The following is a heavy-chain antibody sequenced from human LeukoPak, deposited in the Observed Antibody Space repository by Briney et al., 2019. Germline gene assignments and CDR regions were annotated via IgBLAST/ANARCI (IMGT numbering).Heavy chain of an antibody. V-gene: IGHV5-51*01. D-gene: IGHD3-10*01. Sequence: GESLKISCKGSRYSFTSYWIGWVRQMPGKGLEWMGIIYPGDYDTRYSPSFQGQVTISADKALSTACLQASSLKASDTAMHYFAGQYWGSGTPPIADFDYWGQGTLVTVSS. J-gene: IGHJ4*02. CDR1: RYSFTSYW. CDR3: AGQYWGSGTPPIADFDY. CDR2: IYPGDYDT.